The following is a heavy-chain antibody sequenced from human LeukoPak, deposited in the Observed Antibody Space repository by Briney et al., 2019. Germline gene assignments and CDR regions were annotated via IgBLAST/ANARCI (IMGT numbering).Heavy chain of an antibody. CDR3: ARHFAFSYYYMDV. J-gene: IGHJ6*03. Sequence: KPSETLSLTCTVSGGSISSYYWSWIRQPPGKGLEWIGYIYYSGGTNYNPSLKSRVTISVDTSKNQFSLKLSSVTAADTAVYYCARHFAFSYYYMDVWGKGTTVTVSS. V-gene: IGHV4-59*08. CDR2: IYYSGGT. CDR1: GGSISSYY.